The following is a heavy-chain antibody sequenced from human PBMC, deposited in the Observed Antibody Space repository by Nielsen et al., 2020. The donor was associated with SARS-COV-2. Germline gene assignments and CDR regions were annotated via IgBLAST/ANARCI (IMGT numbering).Heavy chain of an antibody. CDR2: ISSSSSYI. CDR1: GFTFSSYS. Sequence: GGSLRLSCAASGFTFSSYSMNWVRQAPGKGLEWVSSISSSSSYIYYADSVKGRFTISRDNAKNSLYLQMNSLRAEDTAVYYCARAPPNRDGSSWYKDYYYYGMDVWGQGTTVTVSS. J-gene: IGHJ6*02. CDR3: ARAPPNRDGSSWYKDYYYYGMDV. D-gene: IGHD6-13*01. V-gene: IGHV3-21*01.